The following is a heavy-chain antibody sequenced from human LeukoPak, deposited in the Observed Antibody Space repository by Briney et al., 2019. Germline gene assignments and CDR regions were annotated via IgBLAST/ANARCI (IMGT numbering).Heavy chain of an antibody. CDR1: GGSFSGYY. V-gene: IGHV4-34*01. J-gene: IGHJ4*02. CDR3: ARAPSTYYYDNSGPLDY. CDR2: INHSGST. D-gene: IGHD3-22*01. Sequence: SETLSLTCAVYGGSFSGYYWSWIRQPPGKGLEWIGEINHSGSTNYNPSLKSRVTISVDTSKNQFSLKLTSVTAADTAVYYCARAPSTYYYDNSGPLDYWGQGTLVTVSS.